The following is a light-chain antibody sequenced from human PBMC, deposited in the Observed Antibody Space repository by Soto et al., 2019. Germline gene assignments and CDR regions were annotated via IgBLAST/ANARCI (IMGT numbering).Light chain of an antibody. J-gene: IGLJ2*01. CDR3: QSYDSSLSGYV. V-gene: IGLV1-40*01. CDR1: SSNVGAGYD. CDR2: GNS. Sequence: QSVLTQPPSVSGAPGQRVSISSTGSSSNVGAGYDVHWYQQLPGTAPKLLIYGNSNRPSGVPDRFSGSKSGTSASLAITGLQAEDEADYYCQSYDSSLSGYVFGGGTKLTVL.